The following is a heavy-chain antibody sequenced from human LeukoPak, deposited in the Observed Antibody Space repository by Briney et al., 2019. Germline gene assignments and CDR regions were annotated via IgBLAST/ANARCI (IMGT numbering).Heavy chain of an antibody. CDR1: GFIFSDYA. CDR3: AKDGQSYAPYAMDV. Sequence: GTSLRLSCAASGFIFSDYAMHWVRQAPGKGLEWVAQIWCDGSKKNYADSVKGRFTISRDQSKNTVSLQMNSLRAEDTALYYCAKDGQSYAPYAMDVWGQGTTVTVSS. D-gene: IGHD5-18*01. J-gene: IGHJ6*02. V-gene: IGHV3-30*18. CDR2: IWCDGSKK.